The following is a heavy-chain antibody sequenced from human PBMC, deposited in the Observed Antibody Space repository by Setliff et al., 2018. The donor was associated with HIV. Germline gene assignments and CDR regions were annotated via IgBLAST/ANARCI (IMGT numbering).Heavy chain of an antibody. CDR3: ARDKRYRFPFDS. V-gene: IGHV4-38-2*02. J-gene: IGHJ4*02. CDR2: IYHSGNT. D-gene: IGHD2-2*02. CDR1: GYSINSGYY. Sequence: PSETLSLTCAVSGYSINSGYYWGWIRQPPGKGLEWIGNIYHSGNTYYNPSLKSRVTISLATSKNQFSLSLRSLSAADTAVYYCARDKRYRFPFDSWGQGTRVTVS.